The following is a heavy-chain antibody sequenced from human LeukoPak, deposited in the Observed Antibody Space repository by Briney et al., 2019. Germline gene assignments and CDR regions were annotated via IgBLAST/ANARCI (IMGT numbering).Heavy chain of an antibody. D-gene: IGHD4-17*01. V-gene: IGHV3-30*04. CDR1: GFTFSSYA. J-gene: IGHJ3*02. Sequence: GALRLSCAASGFTFSSYAMHWVRQAPGKGLEWVALISYDGSHKYYADSVKGRFTISRDNSKNTLYLQMNSLRAEDTAVYYCAKDRVDYGDYRDAFDIWGQGTMVTVSS. CDR3: AKDRVDYGDYRDAFDI. CDR2: ISYDGSHK.